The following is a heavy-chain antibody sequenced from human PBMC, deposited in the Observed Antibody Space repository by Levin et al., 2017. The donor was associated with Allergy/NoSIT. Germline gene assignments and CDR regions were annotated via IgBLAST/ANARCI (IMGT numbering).Heavy chain of an antibody. Sequence: LSLTCAASGFTFSSYEMNWVRQAPGKGLEWVSYISSSGSTIYYADSVKGRFTISRDNAKNSLYLQMNSLRAEDTAVYYCARIFYSSSSLGFDYWGQGTLVTVSS. V-gene: IGHV3-48*03. CDR2: ISSSGSTI. CDR3: ARIFYSSSSLGFDY. D-gene: IGHD6-6*01. J-gene: IGHJ4*02. CDR1: GFTFSSYE.